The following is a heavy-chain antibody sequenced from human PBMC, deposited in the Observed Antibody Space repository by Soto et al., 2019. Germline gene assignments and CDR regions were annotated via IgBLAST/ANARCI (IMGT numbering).Heavy chain of an antibody. CDR3: VGYSYGFPDY. CDR2: IIPIFGTA. Sequence: ASVKVSCKASGGTFSSYAISWVRQAPGQGLEWMGGIIPIFGTANYAQKFQGRVTITADKSTSTAYMELSSLRSEDTAVYYCVGYSYGFPDYWGQGTLVTVSS. V-gene: IGHV1-69*06. CDR1: GGTFSSYA. J-gene: IGHJ4*02. D-gene: IGHD5-18*01.